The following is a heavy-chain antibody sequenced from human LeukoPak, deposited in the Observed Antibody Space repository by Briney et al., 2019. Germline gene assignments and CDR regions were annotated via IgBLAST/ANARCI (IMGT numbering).Heavy chain of an antibody. Sequence: TGGSLRLSCAVSGFIFSNYAMHWVRQAPGKGLEWVAVTAYDGSNEYYADSVKGRFTISRDNSKNTLNLQMNSLRAEDTAVYYCARESTLPFYGMDVWGQGTTVTVSS. CDR1: GFIFSNYA. CDR2: TAYDGSNE. V-gene: IGHV3-30*04. J-gene: IGHJ6*02. CDR3: ARESTLPFYGMDV.